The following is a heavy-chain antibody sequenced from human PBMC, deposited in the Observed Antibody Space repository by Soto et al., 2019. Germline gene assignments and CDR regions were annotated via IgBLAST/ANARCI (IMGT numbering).Heavy chain of an antibody. V-gene: IGHV1-18*01. CDR1: GYTFTSYG. J-gene: IGHJ4*02. CDR2: ISAHNDNT. CDR3: ARGRYGDY. D-gene: IGHD1-1*01. Sequence: QVHLVQSGAEVRKPGASVKVSCKGSGYTFTSYGIAWVRQAPGQGLEWMGWISAHNDNTNYAQKVQGRVTVTRDTSTSTAYMELRNLRSDDTAVYYCARGRYGDYWGQGALFTVSS.